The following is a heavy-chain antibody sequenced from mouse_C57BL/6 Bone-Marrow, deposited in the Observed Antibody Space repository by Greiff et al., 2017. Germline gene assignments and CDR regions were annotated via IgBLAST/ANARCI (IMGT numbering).Heavy chain of an antibody. J-gene: IGHJ4*01. CDR3: ARITTVVADYAMDY. CDR2: IDPANGNT. V-gene: IGHV14-3*01. CDR1: GFNIKNSY. D-gene: IGHD1-1*01. Sequence: EVQLQQSVAELVRPGASVKLSCTASGFNIKNSYMHWVKQRPEQGLEWIGSIDPANGNTKYAPKFPGKATITADTSSNTAYLQLSSLTSEDTAIYYSARITTVVADYAMDYWGQGTSVTVSA.